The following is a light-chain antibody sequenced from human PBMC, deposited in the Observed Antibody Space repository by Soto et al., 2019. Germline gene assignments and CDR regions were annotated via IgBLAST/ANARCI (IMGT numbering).Light chain of an antibody. V-gene: IGLV2-14*03. J-gene: IGLJ2*01. CDR2: DVS. CDR1: SSDVGSYNY. CDR3: SSFTSSNTVV. Sequence: QSALTQPACVSGSPGQSSTISCTGTSSDVGSYNYVSWYQQHPGKAPKLMIYDVSNRPSGISNRFSGSKSGNTASLTISGLQAEDEADYYCSSFTSSNTVVFGGGTKLTVL.